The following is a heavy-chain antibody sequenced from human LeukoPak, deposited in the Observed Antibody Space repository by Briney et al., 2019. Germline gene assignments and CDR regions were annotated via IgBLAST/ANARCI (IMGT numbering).Heavy chain of an antibody. Sequence: GGSLRLSCAASGFTFRNYAMSWVRQAPGKGLEWVSAISNSGGRTDHADSVKGRFTISRGNSKNTLYLQMDSLRAEDTAVYYCARESPMIVYWGQGTLVTVSS. J-gene: IGHJ4*02. CDR1: GFTFRNYA. D-gene: IGHD3-10*01. CDR3: ARESPMIVY. V-gene: IGHV3-23*01. CDR2: ISNSGGRT.